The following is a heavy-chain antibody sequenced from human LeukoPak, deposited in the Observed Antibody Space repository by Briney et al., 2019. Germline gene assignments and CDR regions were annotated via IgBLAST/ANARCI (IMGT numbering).Heavy chain of an antibody. CDR1: GFTFSSYA. CDR2: ISWNSGSI. J-gene: IGHJ4*02. D-gene: IGHD6-19*01. CDR3: AKDMSIAVAGVMDY. V-gene: IGHV3-9*01. Sequence: PGGSLRLSCAASGFTFSSYAMSWVRQAPGKGLEWVSGISWNSGSIGYADSVKGRFTISRDNAKNSLYLQMNSLRAEDTALYYCAKDMSIAVAGVMDYWGQGTLVTVSS.